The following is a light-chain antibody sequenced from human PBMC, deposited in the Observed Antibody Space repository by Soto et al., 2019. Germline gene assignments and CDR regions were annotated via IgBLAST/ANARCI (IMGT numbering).Light chain of an antibody. Sequence: QCPLTQPASVSGSPGQSITISCTGTISDVGGYNYVSWYQQHPGKAPKLMIYEVSNRPSGVSNRFSGSKSGNTASLTISGLQAEDEADYYCRSYTSSSAYVFGTGTKVTVL. V-gene: IGLV2-14*01. CDR1: ISDVGGYNY. CDR3: RSYTSSSAYV. J-gene: IGLJ1*01. CDR2: EVS.